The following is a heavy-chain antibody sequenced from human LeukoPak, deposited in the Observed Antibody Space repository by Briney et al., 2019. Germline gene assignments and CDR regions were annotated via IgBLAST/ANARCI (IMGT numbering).Heavy chain of an antibody. CDR3: ARDLGDTYAFDI. CDR1: GFTFSSNW. Sequence: GGSLRLSCTASGFTFSSNWMNWVRQAPGKGLEWVSSISSSRSYIYYADSVKGRFTISRDNAKNSLYLQMNSLRAEDTAVYYCARDLGDTYAFDIWGQGTMVSVSS. CDR2: ISSSRSYI. D-gene: IGHD3-16*01. V-gene: IGHV3-21*01. J-gene: IGHJ3*02.